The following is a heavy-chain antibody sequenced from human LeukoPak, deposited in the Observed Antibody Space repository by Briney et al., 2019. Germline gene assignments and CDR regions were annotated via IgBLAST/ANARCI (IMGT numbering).Heavy chain of an antibody. V-gene: IGHV3-48*03. Sequence: HPGGSLRLSCAASGSTFSSYEMNWVRQAPGKGLEWVSYISSSGSTIYYADSVKGRFTISRDNAKNSLYLQMNSLRAEDTAVYYCARETGWFGESFDYWGQGTLVTVSS. J-gene: IGHJ4*02. CDR2: ISSSGSTI. CDR3: ARETGWFGESFDY. CDR1: GSTFSSYE. D-gene: IGHD3-10*01.